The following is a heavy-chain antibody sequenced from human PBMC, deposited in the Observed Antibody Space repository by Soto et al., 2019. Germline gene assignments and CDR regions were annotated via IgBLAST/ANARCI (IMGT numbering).Heavy chain of an antibody. CDR3: ARQTTEGPAAMPHNWFDP. Sequence: GGSLRLSCAASGFTVSSNYMSWVRQAPGKGLEWVSVIYSGGSTYYADSVKGRFTISRDNSKNTLYLQMNSLRAEDTAVYYCARQTTEGPAAMPHNWFDPWGQGTLVTVSS. CDR2: IYSGGST. D-gene: IGHD2-2*01. V-gene: IGHV3-66*04. CDR1: GFTVSSNY. J-gene: IGHJ5*02.